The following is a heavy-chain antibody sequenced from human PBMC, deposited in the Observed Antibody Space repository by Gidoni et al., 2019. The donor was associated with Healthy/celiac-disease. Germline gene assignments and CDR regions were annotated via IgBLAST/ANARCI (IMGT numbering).Heavy chain of an antibody. CDR1: GFTFSSSA. CDR3: AKDRDIVVVVAATPGYYFDY. CDR2: ISGSGGST. J-gene: IGHJ4*02. V-gene: IGHV3-23*01. Sequence: EVQLLESGGGLVQPGGSLRLSCAASGFTFSSSAMSWVRQAPGKGLEWVSAISGSGGSTYYADSVKGRFTISRDNSKNTLYLQMNSLRAEDTAVYYCAKDRDIVVVVAATPGYYFDYWGQGTLVTVSS. D-gene: IGHD2-15*01.